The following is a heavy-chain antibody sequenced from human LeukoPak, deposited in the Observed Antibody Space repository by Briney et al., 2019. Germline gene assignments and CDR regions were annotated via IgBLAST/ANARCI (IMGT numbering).Heavy chain of an antibody. CDR3: ARAGQGYYYDTSAYYYDY. Sequence: ASVNVSFKASGYTFTSYGISWVRQGPGQGLEWMGWISAYNGNPTYVQKVQGRVTLTTDTSTSTAYMELRSLSSDDTAVYFCARAGQGYYYDTSAYYYDYWGQGTLVTVSS. CDR1: GYTFTSYG. CDR2: ISAYNGNP. D-gene: IGHD3-22*01. V-gene: IGHV1-18*01. J-gene: IGHJ4*02.